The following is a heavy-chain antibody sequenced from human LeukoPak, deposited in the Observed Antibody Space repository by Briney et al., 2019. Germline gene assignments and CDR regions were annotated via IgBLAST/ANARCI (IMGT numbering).Heavy chain of an antibody. CDR3: TTDDYSNYVGGPDY. CDR1: GFTFSNAW. Sequence: GGSLRLSCAASGFTFSNAWMNWVRQAPGEGLEWVGRIKSKTDGGTTDYAAPVKGRFTISRDDSKNTLYLQMNSLKTEDTAVYYCTTDDYSNYVGGPDYWGQGTLVTVSS. J-gene: IGHJ4*02. V-gene: IGHV3-15*07. D-gene: IGHD4-11*01. CDR2: IKSKTDGGTT.